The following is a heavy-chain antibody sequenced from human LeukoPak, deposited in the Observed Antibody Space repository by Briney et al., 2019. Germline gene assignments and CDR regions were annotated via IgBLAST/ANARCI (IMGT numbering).Heavy chain of an antibody. CDR1: GYTFTSYD. J-gene: IGHJ5*02. V-gene: IGHV1-8*01. CDR2: MNPNSGNT. Sequence: GASVKVSCKASGYTFTSYDINWVRQATGQGLEWMGWMNPNSGNTGYAQKFQGRVTMTRNTSLSTAYMELSSLRSEDTAVYYCARGGYYDFWSGYYTGWFDPWGQGTLVTVSS. D-gene: IGHD3-3*01. CDR3: ARGGYYDFWSGYYTGWFDP.